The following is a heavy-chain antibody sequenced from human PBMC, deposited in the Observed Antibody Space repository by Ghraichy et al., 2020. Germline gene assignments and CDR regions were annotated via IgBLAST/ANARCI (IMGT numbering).Heavy chain of an antibody. Sequence: SGPTLVKPTQTLTLTCTFSGFSLSTSGVGVGWIRQPPGKALEWLALIYWNDDKRYSPSLKSRLTITKDTSKNQVVLTMTNMDPVDTATYYCAHKRKVMVYGGHNWFDPWGQGTLVTVSS. CDR1: GFSLSTSGVG. CDR2: IYWNDDK. CDR3: AHKRKVMVYGGHNWFDP. J-gene: IGHJ5*02. D-gene: IGHD2-8*01. V-gene: IGHV2-5*01.